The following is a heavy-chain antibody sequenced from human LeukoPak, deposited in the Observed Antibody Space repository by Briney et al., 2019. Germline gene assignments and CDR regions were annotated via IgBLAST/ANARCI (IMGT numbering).Heavy chain of an antibody. V-gene: IGHV3-30*18. Sequence: GRSLRLSCAASGFTFSIDGMHWVRQAPGEVLEWVAFISYDGSNKYYADDGKGRLTISRDNSKKTLYLQMNSLRAEDTAVYYCAKSSPGITMIVVVPKKEGYYFDYWGQGTLVTVSS. CDR2: ISYDGSNK. D-gene: IGHD3-22*01. J-gene: IGHJ4*02. CDR3: AKSSPGITMIVVVPKKEGYYFDY. CDR1: GFTFSIDG.